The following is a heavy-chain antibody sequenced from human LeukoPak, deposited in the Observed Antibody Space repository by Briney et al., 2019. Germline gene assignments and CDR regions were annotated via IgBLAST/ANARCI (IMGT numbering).Heavy chain of an antibody. V-gene: IGHV4-30-4*01. J-gene: IGHJ4*02. CDR3: ARGHGYYDSSGYYSYYFDY. CDR1: GVSISSGDYY. D-gene: IGHD3-22*01. CDR2: IYYSGST. Sequence: SETLSLTCTVSGVSISSGDYYWSWIRQPPGKGLEWIGYIYYSGSTYYNPSLKSRVTISVDTSKNQFSLKLSSVTAADTAVYYCARGHGYYDSSGYYSYYFDYWGQGTLVTVSS.